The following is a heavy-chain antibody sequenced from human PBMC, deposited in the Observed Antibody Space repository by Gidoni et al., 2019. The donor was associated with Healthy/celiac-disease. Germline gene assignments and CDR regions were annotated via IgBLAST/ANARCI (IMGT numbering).Heavy chain of an antibody. D-gene: IGHD3-9*01. J-gene: IGHJ4*02. V-gene: IGHV4-61*01. CDR1: GGSVSSGSYY. CDR2: IYYSGST. Sequence: QVQLQESGPGLVKPSETLSLTCTVSGGSVSSGSYYWSWIRQPPGKGLEWIGYIYYSGSTNYNPSLKSRVTISVDTSKNQFSLKLSSVTAADTAVYYCASWITYYDILTGLYYWGQGTLVTVSS. CDR3: ASWITYYDILTGLYY.